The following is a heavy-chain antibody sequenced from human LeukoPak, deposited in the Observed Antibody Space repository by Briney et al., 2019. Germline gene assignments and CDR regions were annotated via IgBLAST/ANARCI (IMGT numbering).Heavy chain of an antibody. CDR2: IYYSGST. Sequence: PSETLSLTCAVYGGSFSGYYWSWIRQPPGKGLEWIGYIYYSGSTNYNPSLKSRVTISVDTSKNQFSLKLSSVTAADTAVYYCARDQGNTIAAAGPYVYYYYGMDVWGQGTTVTVSS. CDR1: GGSFSGYY. V-gene: IGHV4-59*01. CDR3: ARDQGNTIAAAGPYVYYYYGMDV. J-gene: IGHJ6*02. D-gene: IGHD6-13*01.